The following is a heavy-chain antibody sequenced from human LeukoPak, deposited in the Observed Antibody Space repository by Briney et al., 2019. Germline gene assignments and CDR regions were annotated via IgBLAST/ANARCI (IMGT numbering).Heavy chain of an antibody. CDR2: ISPNNGDT. V-gene: IGHV1-2*02. CDR3: VRSPIGASAY. Sequence: ASVKVSCKPSGYTFTDSYIHWVRQAPGVGLQWMGWISPNNGDTKYAKDFQDRVTMTRDTSISTAYMELTGLTPDDTAVYYCVRSPIGASAYWGRGTLVTVSS. CDR1: GYTFTDSY. J-gene: IGHJ4*02. D-gene: IGHD3-10*01.